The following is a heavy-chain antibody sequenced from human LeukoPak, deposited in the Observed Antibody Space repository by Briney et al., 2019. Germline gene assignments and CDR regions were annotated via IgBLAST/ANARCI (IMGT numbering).Heavy chain of an antibody. Sequence: PGRCLRLSCAASGFTFSSYGMHWVRQAPGKGLEWVAVISYDDSNKYYADSVKGRFTISRDNSKNTLYLQMNSLRAEDTAVYYCAKDRFVVVPAASNYYYYGMDVWGQGTTLTVFS. V-gene: IGHV3-30*18. CDR1: GFTFSSYG. J-gene: IGHJ6*02. CDR2: ISYDDSNK. CDR3: AKDRFVVVPAASNYYYYGMDV. D-gene: IGHD2-2*01.